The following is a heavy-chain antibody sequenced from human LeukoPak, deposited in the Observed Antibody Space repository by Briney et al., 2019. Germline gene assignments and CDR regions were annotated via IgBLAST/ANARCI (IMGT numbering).Heavy chain of an antibody. V-gene: IGHV4-39*01. CDR1: AGSFISSSHH. J-gene: IGHJ5*01. D-gene: IGHD5-12*01. CDR3: VRHDGRGGATMGAFDS. CDR2: VYYGRTT. Sequence: DPSETLSLTCTVSAGSFISSSHHWGWIRQSPGEGLEWIGSVYYGRTTYYNPSLDGRVTVSLDTSANQFSLQLNSVTAADTAVYYCVRHDGRGGATMGAFDSWGQGSLVTVSS.